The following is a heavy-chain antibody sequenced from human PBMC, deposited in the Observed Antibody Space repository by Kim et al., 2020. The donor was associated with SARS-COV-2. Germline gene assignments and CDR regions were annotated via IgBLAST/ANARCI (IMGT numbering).Heavy chain of an antibody. Sequence: GGSLRLSCAASGFTFSSYGMHWVRQAPGKGLEWVAVISYDGSNKYYADSVKGRFTIPRDNSKNTLYLQMNSLRAEDTAVYYCARGVRGSTRTAYWGQGT. J-gene: IGHJ1*01. CDR3: ARGVRGSTRTAY. D-gene: IGHD2-2*01. V-gene: IGHV3-33*05. CDR1: GFTFSSYG. CDR2: ISYDGSNK.